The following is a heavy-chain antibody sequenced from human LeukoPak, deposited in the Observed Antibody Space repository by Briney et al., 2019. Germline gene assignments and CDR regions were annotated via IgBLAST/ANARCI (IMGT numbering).Heavy chain of an antibody. CDR1: GYTFTGYY. J-gene: IGHJ6*03. V-gene: IGHV1-2*02. CDR2: INPNSGGT. D-gene: IGHD3-3*01. CDR3: ARALYDFWSGYYTNMDV. Sequence: ASVKVSCKASGYTFTGYYMHWVRQAPGQGLEWMGWINPNSGGTNYAQKFQGRVTMTRDTSISTAYMELRSLRSDDTAVYYCARALYDFWSGYYTNMDVWGKGTTVTVSS.